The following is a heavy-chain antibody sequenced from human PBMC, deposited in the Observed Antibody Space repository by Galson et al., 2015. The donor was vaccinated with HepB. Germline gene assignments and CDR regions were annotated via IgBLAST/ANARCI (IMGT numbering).Heavy chain of an antibody. CDR1: GFTFSSYT. CDR3: AGAYSSGWSLPFDY. V-gene: IGHV3-30*04. Sequence: SLRLSCAASGFTFSSYTMHWVRQAPGKGLEWVAVISYDGSTKYYADSVKGRFTISRDNSKNTLYLQMNSLRTEDTTVYYCAGAYSSGWSLPFDYWGQGSLVTVSS. D-gene: IGHD6-19*01. J-gene: IGHJ4*02. CDR2: ISYDGSTK.